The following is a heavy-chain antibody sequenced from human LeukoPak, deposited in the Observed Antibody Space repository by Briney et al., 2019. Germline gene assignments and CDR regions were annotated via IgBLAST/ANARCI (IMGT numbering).Heavy chain of an antibody. CDR1: GGSFSGYY. D-gene: IGHD6-13*01. CDR3: ARGPSLAAAGFFPFDY. J-gene: IGHJ4*02. Sequence: SETLSLTCAVYGGSFSGYYWSWIRQPPGKGLEWIGEINHSGSTNYNPSLKSRVTISVDTSKNQFSLKLSSVTAADTAVYYCARGPSLAAAGFFPFDYWGQGTLVTVSS. CDR2: INHSGST. V-gene: IGHV4-34*01.